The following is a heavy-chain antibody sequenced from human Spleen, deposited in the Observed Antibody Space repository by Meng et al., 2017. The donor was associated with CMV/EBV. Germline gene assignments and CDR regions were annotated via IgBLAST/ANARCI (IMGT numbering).Heavy chain of an antibody. Sequence: ASVKVSCKASGYTFTGYYIHWVRRAPGQGFEWMGWINPNSGGTNYAQKFQGRVTLTRDTSISTAYMELSRLRSDDTAVYYCARDRSISGTTGWFDPWGQGTLVTVSS. CDR1: GYTFTGYY. CDR3: ARDRSISGTTGWFDP. J-gene: IGHJ5*02. CDR2: INPNSGGT. V-gene: IGHV1-2*02. D-gene: IGHD1-7*01.